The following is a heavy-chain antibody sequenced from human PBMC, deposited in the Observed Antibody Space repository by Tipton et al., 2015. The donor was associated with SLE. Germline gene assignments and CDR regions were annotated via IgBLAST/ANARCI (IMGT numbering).Heavy chain of an antibody. CDR2: VHSSGST. V-gene: IGHV4-59*11. CDR1: GGSISSHY. J-gene: IGHJ5*02. D-gene: IGHD5-12*01. CDR3: ATSGYDFLSWFDP. Sequence: GSLRLSCTVSGGSISSHYWSWIRQPPGKRLEWIGHVHSSGSTFYNPSLKSRVSISMDTSKNQVSLRMTSVTAADTAVYYCATSGYDFLSWFDPWGQGTPVTVSS.